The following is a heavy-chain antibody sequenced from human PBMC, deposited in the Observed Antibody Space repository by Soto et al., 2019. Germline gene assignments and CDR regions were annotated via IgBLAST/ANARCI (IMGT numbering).Heavy chain of an antibody. CDR3: ARVKSVAGRKYYSDY. Sequence: QVQLVQSGAEVKQPGASVQGSCKASGYTFTSYGISWVRQATGQGLEWMGWINAYNGKTQYAQKLQGRVTMTTDTATSTGYVDLRSLTSDNTAVYYCARVKSVAGRKYYSDYWGQGTLVTVSS. J-gene: IGHJ4*02. D-gene: IGHD6-13*01. V-gene: IGHV1-18*01. CDR2: INAYNGKT. CDR1: GYTFTSYG.